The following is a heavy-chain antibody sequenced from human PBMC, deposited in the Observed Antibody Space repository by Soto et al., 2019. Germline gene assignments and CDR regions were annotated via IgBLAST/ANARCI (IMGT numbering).Heavy chain of an antibody. V-gene: IGHV3-53*01. CDR1: GFTVSSNY. CDR2: IYSGGST. Sequence: EVQLVESGGGLIQPGGSLRLSCAASGFTVSSNYMSWIRQAPGKGLEWVSVIYSGGSTYYADSVKGRFTISRDNSKNTLYLHMNSLRAEDTAVYCCASTAWCYISADDYWGQGTLVTVSS. CDR3: ASTAWCYISADDY. J-gene: IGHJ4*02. D-gene: IGHD2-15*01.